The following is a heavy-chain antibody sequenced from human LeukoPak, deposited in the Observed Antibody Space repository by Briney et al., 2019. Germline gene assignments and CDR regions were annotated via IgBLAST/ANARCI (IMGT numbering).Heavy chain of an antibody. CDR2: ISSSGNTI. V-gene: IGHV3-48*03. D-gene: IGHD6-6*01. CDR3: ARGPSIAARYDAFDI. CDR1: GFTFSSYG. J-gene: IGHJ3*02. Sequence: GGSLRLSCAASGFTFSSYGMYWVRQAPGKGLEWVSYISSSGNTISYADSVKGRFTISRDNAKNTLYLQVISLRAEDTAVYYCARGPSIAARYDAFDIWGQGTMVTVSS.